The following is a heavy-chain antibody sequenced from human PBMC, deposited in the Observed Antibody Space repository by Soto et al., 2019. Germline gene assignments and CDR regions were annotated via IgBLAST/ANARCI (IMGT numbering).Heavy chain of an antibody. Sequence: QVQLVQSGAEVKKPGASVKVSCKASGYTFTSYGISWVRQAPGQGLEWMGWISAYTGNTNYAQKLQGRVTMTTDTSTSTAYMELRSLRSDDTAVYYCARDNERGCSGGSCPTGGYYYGMDVWGQGTTVTVSS. CDR3: ARDNERGCSGGSCPTGGYYYGMDV. D-gene: IGHD2-15*01. J-gene: IGHJ6*02. CDR1: GYTFTSYG. V-gene: IGHV1-18*01. CDR2: ISAYTGNT.